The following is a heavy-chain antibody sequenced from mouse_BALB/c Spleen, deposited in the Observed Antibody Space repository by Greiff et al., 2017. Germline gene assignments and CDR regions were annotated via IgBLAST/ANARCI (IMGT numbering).Heavy chain of an antibody. V-gene: IGHV2-4-1*01. Sequence: QVQLKESGPGLVQPSQSLSITCTVSGFSLTSYGVHWVRQSPGKGLEWLGVIWSGGSTDYNAAFISRLSISKDNSKSQVFFKMNSLQADDTAIYYCARNTARNRVGVPYFDYWGQGTTLTVSS. CDR2: IWSGGST. CDR1: GFSLTSYG. D-gene: IGHD5-1*01. CDR3: ARNTARNRVGVPYFDY. J-gene: IGHJ2*01.